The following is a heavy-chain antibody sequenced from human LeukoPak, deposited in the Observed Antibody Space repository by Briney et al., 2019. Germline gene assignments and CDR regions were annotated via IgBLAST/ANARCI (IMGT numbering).Heavy chain of an antibody. CDR2: AGWAGGTT. CDR1: GFNFDRYT. CDR3: AKELDTMFFDY. Sequence: GGSLRLSCATSGFNFDRYTIHWVRQAPGKGLEWVSLAGWAGGTTFYSNSVRGRFTISRDSGRKSVYLQMNSLTTDDTAFYFCAKELDTMFFDYWGQGALVTVSS. D-gene: IGHD3-10*02. V-gene: IGHV3-43*01. J-gene: IGHJ4*02.